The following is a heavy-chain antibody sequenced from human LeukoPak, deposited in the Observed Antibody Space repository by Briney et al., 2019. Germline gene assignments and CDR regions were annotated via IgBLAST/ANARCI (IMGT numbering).Heavy chain of an antibody. D-gene: IGHD4-17*01. CDR2: ISSGSGTI. V-gene: IGHV3-48*02. J-gene: IGHJ4*02. CDR3: ARDSVTTVTTGYFDY. Sequence: PGGSLRLSCVASGFTFRDYYMNWVRQAPGKGLEWVSYISSGSGTISYADSVKGRFTMSRDNAKNSLYLQMNSLRDEDTAVYYCARDSVTTVTTGYFDYWGQGTVVTVSS. CDR1: GFTFRDYY.